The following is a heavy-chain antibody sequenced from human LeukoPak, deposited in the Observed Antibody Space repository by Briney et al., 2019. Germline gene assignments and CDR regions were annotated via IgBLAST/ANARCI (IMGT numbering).Heavy chain of an antibody. CDR3: ARDKIVGATYFDY. CDR2: INSDGSST. Sequence: PGGSLRLSCAASGFTFSSYWMHWVRQAPEKGLVWVSRINSDGSSTRYADSVKGRFTISRDNAKNTLYLQMNSLRAEDTAVYYCARDKIVGATYFDYWGQGTLVTVSS. D-gene: IGHD1-26*01. J-gene: IGHJ4*02. CDR1: GFTFSSYW. V-gene: IGHV3-74*01.